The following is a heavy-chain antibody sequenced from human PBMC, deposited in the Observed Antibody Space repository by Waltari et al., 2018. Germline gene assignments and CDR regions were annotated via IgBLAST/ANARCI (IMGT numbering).Heavy chain of an antibody. J-gene: IGHJ4*02. V-gene: IGHV4-4*02. CDR1: GDSINTNHW. Sequence: VQLQESGPGLVTPSGNLSLTCVVSGDSINTNHWWSWVCQAPGKGLEWIGQIYGSGSTIYNPSVKSRVTISADNSKNQFSLTLKSVTAADTALYFCARGLSQYGATTGFDYWGQGTRVSVSS. CDR2: IYGSGST. CDR3: ARGLSQYGATTGFDY. D-gene: IGHD3-9*01.